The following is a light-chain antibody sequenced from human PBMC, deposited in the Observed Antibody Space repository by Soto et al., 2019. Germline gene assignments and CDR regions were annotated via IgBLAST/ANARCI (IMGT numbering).Light chain of an antibody. CDR2: LGS. V-gene: IGKV2-28*01. Sequence: DIVMTQSPLSLPVTPGEPASISCRSSQSLLHSNGYNYLDWYLQKPGQSPQLLIYLGSNRASGVSDRFRGSGSGTDFTLKISRVEAEDVGDYYCMQARQAPLTFGQGTKGEIK. CDR3: MQARQAPLT. CDR1: QSLLHSNGYNY. J-gene: IGKJ1*01.